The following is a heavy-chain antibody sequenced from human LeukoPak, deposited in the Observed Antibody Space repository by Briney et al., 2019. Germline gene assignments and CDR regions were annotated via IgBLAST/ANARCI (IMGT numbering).Heavy chain of an antibody. V-gene: IGHV3-23*01. CDR2: VSGSGDNT. D-gene: IGHD4-4*01. CDR1: GFTFSSYA. Sequence: GGSLRLSCAASGFTFSSYAMSWVRQAPGKGLEWVSVVSGSGDNTNYADSVKGGFTISRDNSKNTLFLQMNSLRTEDTAVYFCARWGNDYSQFDSWGQGTLVTVS. J-gene: IGHJ4*02. CDR3: ARWGNDYSQFDS.